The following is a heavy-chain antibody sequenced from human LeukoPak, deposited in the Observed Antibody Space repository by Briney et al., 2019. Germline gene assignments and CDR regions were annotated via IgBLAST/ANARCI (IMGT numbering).Heavy chain of an antibody. D-gene: IGHD3-9*01. Sequence: SETLSLTCAVSGGSISSGGYSWSWIRQPPGKGLEWIGYIYHSGSTYYNPSLKSRVTISVDRSKNQFSLKLSSVTAADTAVYYCARVSRYFLSVPGYYFDYWGQGTLVTVSS. V-gene: IGHV4-30-2*01. CDR1: GGSISSGGYS. J-gene: IGHJ4*02. CDR2: IYHSGST. CDR3: ARVSRYFLSVPGYYFDY.